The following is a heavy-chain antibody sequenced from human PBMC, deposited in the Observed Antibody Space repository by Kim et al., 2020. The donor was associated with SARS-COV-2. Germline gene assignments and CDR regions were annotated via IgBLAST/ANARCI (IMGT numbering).Heavy chain of an antibody. CDR3: ARGDVVVPAASPYYYGMDV. D-gene: IGHD2-2*01. CDR1: GYTFTSYG. V-gene: IGHV1-18*04. J-gene: IGHJ6*02. CDR2: ISAYNGNT. Sequence: ASVKVSCKASGYTFTSYGISWVRQAPGQGLEWMGWISAYNGNTNYAQKLQGRVTMTTDTSTSTAYMELRSLRSDDTAVYYCARGDVVVPAASPYYYGMDVWGQGTTVTVSS.